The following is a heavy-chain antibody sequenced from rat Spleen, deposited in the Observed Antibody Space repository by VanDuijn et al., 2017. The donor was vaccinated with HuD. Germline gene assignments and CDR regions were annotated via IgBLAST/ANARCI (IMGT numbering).Heavy chain of an antibody. CDR3: ARWGYSRPLEVMDA. D-gene: IGHD1-2*01. Sequence: EVKLVESGGGLVQPGRSLKLSCAASGFTFSDYGMAWVRQAPTKGLEWVATISYDDSSTYYRDSVKGRFTISRDDAKSTLYLQVDSLRSEDTATYYCARWGYSRPLEVMDAWGQGASVTVSS. J-gene: IGHJ4*01. V-gene: IGHV5-29*01. CDR2: ISYDDSST. CDR1: GFTFSDYG.